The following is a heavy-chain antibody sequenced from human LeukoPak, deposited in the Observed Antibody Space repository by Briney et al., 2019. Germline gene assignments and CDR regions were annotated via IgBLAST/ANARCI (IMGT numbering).Heavy chain of an antibody. V-gene: IGHV3-23*01. CDR3: AKYRDNEIFDY. Sequence: GGSLRLSCAVSGLTFSDSRMVWVRQAPEKRLEWVAVTAGADDVIQYADSVKGRFSISRDNSKNTLYLQTSSLRAEDTAVYYCAKYRDNEIFDYWGQGTLVTVSS. D-gene: IGHD3-10*01. CDR1: GLTFSDSR. J-gene: IGHJ4*02. CDR2: TAGADDVI.